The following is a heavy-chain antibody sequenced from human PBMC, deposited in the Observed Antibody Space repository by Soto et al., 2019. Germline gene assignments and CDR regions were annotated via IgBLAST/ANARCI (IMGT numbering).Heavy chain of an antibody. Sequence: EVQLVESGGGLVQPGGSLRLSCAASGFAFSSHWMHWVRQAPGKGLVWVSRINNDGSITTNTDSVKGRFTISRDNAKNTLFLEMNSLRVEATAVYYCARDPYHYSYYGLDVWGQGTTVIVSS. CDR3: ARDPYHYSYYGLDV. CDR2: INNDGSIT. V-gene: IGHV3-74*01. J-gene: IGHJ6*02. CDR1: GFAFSSHW.